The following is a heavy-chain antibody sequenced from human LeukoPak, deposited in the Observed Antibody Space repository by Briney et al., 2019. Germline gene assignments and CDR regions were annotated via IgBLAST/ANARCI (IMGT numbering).Heavy chain of an antibody. V-gene: IGHV3-48*04. D-gene: IGHD5-12*01. CDR1: GFTFRSYS. CDR2: ISSSSSTI. CDR3: ARDWPSGYDPPYYYYGMDV. J-gene: IGHJ6*02. Sequence: AGESLRLSCAASGFTFRSYSMNWVRQAPGEGLEWVSYISSSSSTIYYTDSVKGRFTISRDNAKNSLYLQMNSLRAEDTAVYYCARDWPSGYDPPYYYYGMDVWGQGTTVTVSS.